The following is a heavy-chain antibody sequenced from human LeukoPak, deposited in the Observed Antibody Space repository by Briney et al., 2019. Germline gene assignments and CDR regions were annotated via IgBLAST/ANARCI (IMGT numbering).Heavy chain of an antibody. CDR3: AKAPRAAAGTYNGMDV. J-gene: IGHJ6*02. Sequence: GGSRRLSCAASGFYFRNYAMTWVRQAPGKGLEWVSAISGSGGSTYYADSVKGRFTISRDNSKNTLYLQMNSLRAEDTAVYYCAKAPRAAAGTYNGMDVWGQGTTVTVSS. D-gene: IGHD6-13*01. V-gene: IGHV3-23*01. CDR2: ISGSGGST. CDR1: GFYFRNYA.